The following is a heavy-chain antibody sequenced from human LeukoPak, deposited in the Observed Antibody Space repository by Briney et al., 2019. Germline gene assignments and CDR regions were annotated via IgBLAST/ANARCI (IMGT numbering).Heavy chain of an antibody. CDR1: GFTFSSYA. CDR2: ISGSGGST. J-gene: IGHJ4*02. D-gene: IGHD3-22*01. Sequence: PGGSLRLSCAASGFTFSSYAMSWVRQAPGKGLEWVSAISGSGGSTYYADSVKGRFTISRDNSKNTLYLQMNSLRAEGTAVYYCAKRAPSTTYYYDSSGDKGPLDYWGQGTLVTVSS. CDR3: AKRAPSTTYYYDSSGDKGPLDY. V-gene: IGHV3-23*01.